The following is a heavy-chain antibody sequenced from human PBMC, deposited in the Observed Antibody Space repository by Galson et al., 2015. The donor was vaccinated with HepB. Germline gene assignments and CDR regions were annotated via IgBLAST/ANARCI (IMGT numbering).Heavy chain of an antibody. CDR3: ARGELFWFDP. D-gene: IGHD3-10*01. J-gene: IGHJ5*02. Sequence: TLSLTCTVSGGSISSAGYSWNWIRQHPGKGLEWIGHIYYGGSANHSPSLKGRVSISLDTSKNQFSLNLASVTAADTAVYYCARGELFWFDPWGQGALVTVSS. V-gene: IGHV4-31*03. CDR1: GGSISSAGYS. CDR2: IYYGGSA.